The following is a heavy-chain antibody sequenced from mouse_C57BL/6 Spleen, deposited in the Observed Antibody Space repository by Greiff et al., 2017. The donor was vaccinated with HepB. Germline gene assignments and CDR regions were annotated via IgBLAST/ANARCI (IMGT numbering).Heavy chain of an antibody. J-gene: IGHJ1*03. CDR2: IDPETGGT. D-gene: IGHD1-1*01. CDR3: TRYPTLNYYGSSSYWYFDV. Sequence: QVQLQQSGAELVRPGASVTLSCKASGYTFTDYEMHWVKQTPVHGLEWIGAIDPETGGTAYNQKFKGKAILTADKSSSTAYMELRSLTSEDSAVYYCTRYPTLNYYGSSSYWYFDVWGTGTTVTVSS. V-gene: IGHV1-15*01. CDR1: GYTFTDYE.